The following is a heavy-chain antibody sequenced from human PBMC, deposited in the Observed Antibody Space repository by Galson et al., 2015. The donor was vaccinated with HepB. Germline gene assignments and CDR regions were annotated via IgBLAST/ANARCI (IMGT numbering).Heavy chain of an antibody. D-gene: IGHD2-15*01. J-gene: IGHJ6*02. CDR2: ITSSSRTI. CDR1: GFSFSSYS. CDR3: ARDPMMGNCSGGSCYDYYGMDV. V-gene: IGHV3-48*04. Sequence: SLRLSCAASGFSFSSYSMNWVRQAPGKGLEWVSYITSSSRTIYYADSVKGRFTISRDNARNSLYLQMNSLRAEGTAVYYCARDPMMGNCSGGSCYDYYGMDVWGQGTTVTVSS.